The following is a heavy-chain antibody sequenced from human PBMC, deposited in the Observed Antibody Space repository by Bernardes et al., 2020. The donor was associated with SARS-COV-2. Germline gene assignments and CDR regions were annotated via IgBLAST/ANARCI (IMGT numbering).Heavy chain of an antibody. CDR3: ARGAFSSGWCTDY. CDR2: ISGSGGNT. V-gene: IGHV3-23*01. CDR1: GFTFSSYS. Sequence: GGSLRLSCAASGFTFSSYSMTWVRQAPGKGLEWVSTISGSGGNTYYADSVKGRFTISRDNSKNTLYLRMNSLRAEDTALYYCARGAFSSGWCTDYWGRGTLVTVSS. J-gene: IGHJ4*02. D-gene: IGHD6-19*01.